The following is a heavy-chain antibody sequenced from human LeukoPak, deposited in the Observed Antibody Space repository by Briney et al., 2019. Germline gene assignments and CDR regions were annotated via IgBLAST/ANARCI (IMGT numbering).Heavy chain of an antibody. V-gene: IGHV4-34*01. D-gene: IGHD3-10*01. CDR2: INHSGST. J-gene: IGHJ6*02. CDR3: ARDYRMSYYYYGMDI. CDR1: GGSFSGYY. Sequence: RASETLSLTCAVYGGSFSGYYWSWIRQPPGKGLEWIGEINHSGSTNYNPSLKSRVTISVDTSKNQFSLKLSSVTAADTTVYYCARDYRMSYYYYGMDIWGQGTTVTVSS.